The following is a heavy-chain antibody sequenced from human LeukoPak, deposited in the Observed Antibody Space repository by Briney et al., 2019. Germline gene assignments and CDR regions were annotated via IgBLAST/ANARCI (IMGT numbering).Heavy chain of an antibody. CDR3: AKGYWINFDY. Sequence: PGGSLRLSCAASGFTFIDYDMHWVRQVIGKGLEWVSAIGIRGDTHYSGSVKGRFTISRENAESSLYLQMNSLRAEDTAVYYCAKGYWINFDYWGQGTLVTVSS. J-gene: IGHJ4*02. D-gene: IGHD1-1*01. V-gene: IGHV3-13*01. CDR2: IGIRGDT. CDR1: GFTFIDYD.